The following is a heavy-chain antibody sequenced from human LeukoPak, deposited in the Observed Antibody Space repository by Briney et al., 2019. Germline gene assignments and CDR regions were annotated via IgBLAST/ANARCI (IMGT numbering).Heavy chain of an antibody. CDR1: GFTFSNYW. V-gene: IGHV3-7*01. CDR2: IKQDGSET. J-gene: IGHJ4*02. CDR3: ARGGSGYSYGKIDS. D-gene: IGHD5-18*01. Sequence: GGSLRLSCAASGFTFSNYWINWVRQAPGKGLEWVANIKQDGSETYCVDSVKGRSTISRDNAKNSLYLQMNSLRDEDTAVYYCARGGSGYSYGKIDSWGQGILVTVSS.